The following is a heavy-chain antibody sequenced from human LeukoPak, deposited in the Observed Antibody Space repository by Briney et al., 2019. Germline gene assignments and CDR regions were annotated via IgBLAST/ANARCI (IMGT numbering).Heavy chain of an antibody. J-gene: IGHJ4*02. CDR3: ARDPIAVAGTRFFDH. CDR2: VSYDGGTK. V-gene: IGHV3-30*04. Sequence: GRSLRLSCAASGFTFSTYSMHWVRQAPGKGLEWVAVVSYDGGTKYYADSVKGRFTISRDNSKNTMYVQMNSLRAEDTAVYYRARDPIAVAGTRFFDHWGQGTLVSVSS. D-gene: IGHD6-19*01. CDR1: GFTFSTYS.